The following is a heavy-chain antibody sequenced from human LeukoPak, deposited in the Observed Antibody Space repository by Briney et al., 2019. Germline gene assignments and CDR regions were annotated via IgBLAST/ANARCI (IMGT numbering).Heavy chain of an antibody. D-gene: IGHD2-21*02. Sequence: PSETLSLTCTDFGGSFSGYYWSWIRQPPDKGLEWIGEINPSGSTNYNPSLKTRVTISTDTSKNHFSLNLNSVTAADTGVYYCVRGSRVYCGGDCYYYWGQGTLVTVSS. CDR2: INPSGST. CDR3: VRGSRVYCGGDCYYY. V-gene: IGHV4-34*01. CDR1: GGSFSGYY. J-gene: IGHJ4*02.